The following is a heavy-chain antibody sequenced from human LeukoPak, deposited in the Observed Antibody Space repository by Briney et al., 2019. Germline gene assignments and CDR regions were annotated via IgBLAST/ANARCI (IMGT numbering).Heavy chain of an antibody. CDR3: ARGHYDSSGYYTFGY. D-gene: IGHD3-22*01. Sequence: ASVKVSCKASGYTFTGYYMHWVRQAPGQGLEWMGWINPNSGGTNYAQKFQGRVTMTRNTSISTAYMELSSLRSEDTAVYYCARGHYDSSGYYTFGYWGQGTLVTVSS. CDR1: GYTFTGYY. J-gene: IGHJ4*02. CDR2: INPNSGGT. V-gene: IGHV1-2*02.